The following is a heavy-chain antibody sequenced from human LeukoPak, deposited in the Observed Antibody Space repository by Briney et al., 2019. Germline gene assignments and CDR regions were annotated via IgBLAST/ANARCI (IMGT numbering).Heavy chain of an antibody. CDR1: GFTFSSYA. CDR3: TKRRDSSGWYYDY. J-gene: IGHJ4*02. D-gene: IGHD6-19*01. Sequence: PGGSLRLSCAASGFTFSSYAMTWVRQAPGKGLEWVSAISGSGSRIYYADSVKGRFTISRDNSKNTLYLQMNSLRAEDTAVYSCTKRRDSSGWYYDYWGQGTLVTVSS. CDR2: ISGSGSRI. V-gene: IGHV3-23*01.